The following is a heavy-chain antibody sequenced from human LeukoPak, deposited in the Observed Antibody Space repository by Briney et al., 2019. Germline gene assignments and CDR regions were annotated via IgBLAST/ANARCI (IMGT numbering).Heavy chain of an antibody. CDR2: IIPIFGTA. CDR1: GGTFSSYA. J-gene: IGHJ6*03. V-gene: IGHV1-69*06. Sequence: ASVKVSCKASGGTFSSYAISWVRQAPGQGLEWMGGIIPIFGTANYAQKFQGSVTITADKSTSTAYMELSSLRSEDTAVYYCARGPSRAVAGSGPYYYYMDVWGKGTTVTVSS. D-gene: IGHD6-19*01. CDR3: ARGPSRAVAGSGPYYYYMDV.